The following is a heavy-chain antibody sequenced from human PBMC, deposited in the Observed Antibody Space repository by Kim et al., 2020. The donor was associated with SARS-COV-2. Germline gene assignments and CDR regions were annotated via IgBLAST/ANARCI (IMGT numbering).Heavy chain of an antibody. J-gene: IGHJ6*02. CDR2: ISSGSNYK. D-gene: IGHD2-2*01. CDR1: GLTFRSYS. CDR3: ARELILSVPGDAMDV. V-gene: IGHV3-21*06. Sequence: GGSLRLSCTASGLTFRSYSFNWVRQAPGKGLEWVSSISSGSNYKDYADSVKGRFTISRDNAKNLLQLQMHSLTVDDTAVYYCARELILSVPGDAMDVWGQGTTVTVSS.